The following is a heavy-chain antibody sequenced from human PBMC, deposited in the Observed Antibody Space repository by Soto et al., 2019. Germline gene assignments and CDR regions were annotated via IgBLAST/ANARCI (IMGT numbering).Heavy chain of an antibody. Sequence: GSLRLSCAASGFTFNTYAMSWVRQAAGKGLEWVSAISDSGGRTYYADSVKGRFTISRDNSKNTLYLQMNSLRAEDTAVYFCAKELVNSGWTYFDFWGQGTLVTVSS. D-gene: IGHD6-19*01. V-gene: IGHV3-23*01. J-gene: IGHJ4*02. CDR3: AKELVNSGWTYFDF. CDR1: GFTFNTYA. CDR2: ISDSGGRT.